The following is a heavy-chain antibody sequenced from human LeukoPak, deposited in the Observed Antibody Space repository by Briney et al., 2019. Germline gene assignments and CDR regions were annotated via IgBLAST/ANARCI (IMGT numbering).Heavy chain of an antibody. CDR2: IRSKIYGGTP. V-gene: IGHV3-49*04. CDR3: TRDQTPYY. CDR1: GFTFGDYA. J-gene: IGHJ4*02. Sequence: GGSLRLSCTASGFTFGDYAMTWVRQAPGKGLEWVGFIRSKIYGGTPEYAASVKGRFTISRDDSKGIAYLQMDSLKTEDTAVYYCTRDQTPYYWGQGTLVTVSS.